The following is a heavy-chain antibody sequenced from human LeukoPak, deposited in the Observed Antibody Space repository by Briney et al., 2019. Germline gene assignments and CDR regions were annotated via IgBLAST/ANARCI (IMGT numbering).Heavy chain of an antibody. J-gene: IGHJ6*02. D-gene: IGHD6-13*01. Sequence: GGSLRLSCTASGFTFGGYAMTWVRQAPGKGLEWVSSISGGSEDSYYADSVKGRFTISRDNSRSTLYLQMNNLRADDTAVYYCGRTIAQYSNSWLYYFYGLDVWGQGTTVTVSS. V-gene: IGHV3-23*01. CDR2: ISGGSEDS. CDR3: GRTIAQYSNSWLYYFYGLDV. CDR1: GFTFGGYA.